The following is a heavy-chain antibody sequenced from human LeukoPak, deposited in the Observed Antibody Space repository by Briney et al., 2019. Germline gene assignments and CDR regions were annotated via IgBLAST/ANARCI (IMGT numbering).Heavy chain of an antibody. D-gene: IGHD3-10*01. J-gene: IGHJ4*02. V-gene: IGHV5-51*01. Sequence: GESLKISCKASGYTFPIYWVAWVRQMPGKGLEWMGIIYPGDSDTRYSPSFQGQVTISADKSISTAYLQWSSLKASDTAMYYCARPRYYGSGSYYKGGFDYWGQGTLVTVSS. CDR2: IYPGDSDT. CDR1: GYTFPIYW. CDR3: ARPRYYGSGSYYKGGFDY.